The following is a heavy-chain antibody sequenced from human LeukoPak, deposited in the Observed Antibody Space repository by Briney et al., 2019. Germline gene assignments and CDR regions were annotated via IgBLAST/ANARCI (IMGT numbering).Heavy chain of an antibody. Sequence: GRSLRLSCAASGFTFSSYGMHWVRQAPGKGLEWVAVISYDGSNKYYADSVKGRFTISRDNSKNTLYLQMNSLRAEDTAVYYCAKDSSSGWYAGGDYWGQGTLVTVSS. D-gene: IGHD6-19*01. CDR3: AKDSSSGWYAGGDY. CDR1: GFTFSSYG. CDR2: ISYDGSNK. J-gene: IGHJ4*02. V-gene: IGHV3-30*18.